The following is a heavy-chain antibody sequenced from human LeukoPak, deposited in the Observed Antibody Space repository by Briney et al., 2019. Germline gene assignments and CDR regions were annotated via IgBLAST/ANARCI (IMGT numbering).Heavy chain of an antibody. CDR3: ARGLPRSGGYHNN. Sequence: PSETLSLTCAVYGGSFSGYYWSWIRQPPGKGLEWIGEINHSGSTNYNPSLKSRVTISVDTSKNQFSLKLSSVTAADTAVYYCARGLPRSGGYHNNWGQGTLVTVSS. CDR1: GGSFSGYY. V-gene: IGHV4-34*01. D-gene: IGHD3-9*01. CDR2: INHSGST. J-gene: IGHJ4*02.